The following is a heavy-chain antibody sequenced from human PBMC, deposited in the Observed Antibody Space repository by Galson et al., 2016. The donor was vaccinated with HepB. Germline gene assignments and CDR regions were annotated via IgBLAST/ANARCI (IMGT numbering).Heavy chain of an antibody. CDR3: ARARYISGWDYET. CDR2: IYPDDSDI. D-gene: IGHD6-19*01. V-gene: IGHV5-51*01. Sequence: QSGAEVTKPGESLKISCKGSGYSFTDYWIGWVRQMPGKGLEWMGVIYPDDSDIRYSPSFQGQVTISADKSISTAYLQWSSLKASDTALYYCARARYISGWDYETWGQGTLVTVSS. J-gene: IGHJ4*02. CDR1: GYSFTDYW.